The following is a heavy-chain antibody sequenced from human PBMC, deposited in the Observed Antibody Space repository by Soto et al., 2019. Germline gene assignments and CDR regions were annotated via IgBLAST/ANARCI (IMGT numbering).Heavy chain of an antibody. CDR2: ISWDGGST. Sequence: LRLSCAASGFTFDDYTMHWVRQAPGKGLEWVSLISWDGGSTYYADSVKGRFTISRDNSKNSLYLQMNSLRTEDTALYYCAKESGGAGWDRHQYYHYGMDVPAQWTTVTV. D-gene: IGHD3-16*01. V-gene: IGHV3-43*01. CDR3: AKESGGAGWDRHQYYHYGMDV. J-gene: IGHJ6*02. CDR1: GFTFDDYT.